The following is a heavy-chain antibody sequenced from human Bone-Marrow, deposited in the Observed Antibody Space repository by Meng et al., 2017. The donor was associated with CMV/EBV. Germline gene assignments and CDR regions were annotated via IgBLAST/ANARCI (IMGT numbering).Heavy chain of an antibody. CDR3: ARGSTYSSSPFFDY. CDR2: IYNSGST. Sequence: GSLRLSCTVSGGSVSSSSYYWSWIRQPPGKGLEWIGCIYNSGSTNYNPSLKSRVTISVDTSKNQFSLKLSSVTAADTAVYYCARGSTYSSSPFFDYWGQGTLVTVSS. D-gene: IGHD6-19*01. V-gene: IGHV4-61*01. J-gene: IGHJ4*02. CDR1: GGSVSSSSYY.